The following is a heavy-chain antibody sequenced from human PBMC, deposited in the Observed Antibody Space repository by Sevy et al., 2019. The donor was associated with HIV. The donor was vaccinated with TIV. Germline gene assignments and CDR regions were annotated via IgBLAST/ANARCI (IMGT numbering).Heavy chain of an antibody. J-gene: IGHJ5*02. D-gene: IGHD3-10*01. CDR2: IHYSGST. CDR1: GGSISSSSYY. CDR3: ARGGYYMSNWFDP. V-gene: IGHV4-39*01. Sequence: SQTLSLTCTVSGGSISSSSYYWGWIRQPPGKGLEWIGSIHYSGSTYYNPSLKSRVTISVDTSKNQFSLKLGSVTAADTAVYYFARGGYYMSNWFDPWGQGTLVTVSS.